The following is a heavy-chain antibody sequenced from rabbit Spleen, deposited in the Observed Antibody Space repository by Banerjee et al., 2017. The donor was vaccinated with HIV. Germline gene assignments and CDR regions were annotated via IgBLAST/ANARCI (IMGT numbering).Heavy chain of an antibody. J-gene: IGHJ4*01. Sequence: QSLEESGGDLVKPGTSLTLTCTASGFSFSSIYYMCWVRQAPGKGLEWIACIDTGSSGFTYFATWAKGRFTISKTSSTTVTLQVTRLTAADTATYFCARAYASAIGVYIQYFNLWGQGTLSPS. CDR1: GFSFSSIYY. D-gene: IGHD1-1*01. CDR3: ARAYASAIGVYIQYFNL. CDR2: IDTGSSGFT. V-gene: IGHV1S40*01.